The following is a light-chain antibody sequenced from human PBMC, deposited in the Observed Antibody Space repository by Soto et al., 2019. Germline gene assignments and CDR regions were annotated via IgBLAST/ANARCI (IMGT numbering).Light chain of an antibody. V-gene: IGLV2-8*01. CDR1: SSDVGGYNY. CDR3: SSYAGINTVV. Sequence: QSALTQPPSASGSPGQSVTISCTGTSSDVGGYNYVSWYQQHPGKPPKLILYEVSERPSGVPGRFSGSKSGNTASLTVSGLQAEDDADYYCSSYAGINTVVFGGGTKLTVL. J-gene: IGLJ2*01. CDR2: EVS.